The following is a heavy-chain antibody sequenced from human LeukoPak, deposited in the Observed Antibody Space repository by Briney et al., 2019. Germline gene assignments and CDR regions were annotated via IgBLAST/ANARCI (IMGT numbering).Heavy chain of an antibody. J-gene: IGHJ4*02. CDR2: ISASGGGT. V-gene: IGHV3-23*01. Sequence: GGSLRLSCAASGFTFSIYAMSWVRQAPGKGLEWVSSISASGGGTYYAGSVRGRFSVSRDNSKSTVFLRISGLGAEDTAVYYCAKDLRERDADYLLFDYWGQGTLVTVSS. D-gene: IGHD4-17*01. CDR3: AKDLRERDADYLLFDY. CDR1: GFTFSIYA.